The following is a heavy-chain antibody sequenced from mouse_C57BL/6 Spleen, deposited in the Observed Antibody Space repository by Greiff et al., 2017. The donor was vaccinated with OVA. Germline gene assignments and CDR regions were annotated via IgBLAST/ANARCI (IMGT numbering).Heavy chain of an antibody. CDR2: IWSDGST. Sequence: QVQLQQSGPGLVAPSQSLSITCTVSGFSLTSYGVHWVRQPPGKGLEWLVVIWSDGSTTYNSALKSRLSISKDNSKSQVFLKMNSLQTDDTAMYYCARQKFPHYYGSSYDYYAMDYWGQGTSVTVSS. CDR1: GFSLTSYG. J-gene: IGHJ4*01. V-gene: IGHV2-6-1*01. D-gene: IGHD1-1*01. CDR3: ARQKFPHYYGSSYDYYAMDY.